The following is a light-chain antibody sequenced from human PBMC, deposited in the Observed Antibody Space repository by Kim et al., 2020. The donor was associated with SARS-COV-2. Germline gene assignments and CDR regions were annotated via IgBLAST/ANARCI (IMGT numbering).Light chain of an antibody. CDR2: DTS. CDR3: QQRSDWPPS. Sequence: LSPGERATFACRAGQSISNYLAWDQQQPGQAPRPLIYDTSNRATGIPSRFSGSGSGTDFSLTISSLEPESFAVYYCQQRSDWPPSFGQGTRLAIK. CDR1: QSISNY. J-gene: IGKJ5*01. V-gene: IGKV3-11*01.